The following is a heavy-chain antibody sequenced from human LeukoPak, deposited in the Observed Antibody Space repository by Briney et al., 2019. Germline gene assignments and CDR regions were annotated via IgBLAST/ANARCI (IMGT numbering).Heavy chain of an antibody. Sequence: GESLKISCKGSGYSFTSYWIGWVRQMPGKGLEWMGIIYPGDSDTRYSPSFQGQVTISADKSISTAYLQWSSLKASDTAMYYCARLGVTDIVVENWFDPWGQGTLVTVSS. J-gene: IGHJ5*02. CDR2: IYPGDSDT. V-gene: IGHV5-51*01. D-gene: IGHD2-2*01. CDR1: GYSFTSYW. CDR3: ARLGVTDIVVENWFDP.